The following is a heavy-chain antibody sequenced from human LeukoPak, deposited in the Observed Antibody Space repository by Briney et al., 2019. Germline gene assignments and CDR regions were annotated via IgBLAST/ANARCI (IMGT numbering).Heavy chain of an antibody. V-gene: IGHV3-23*01. CDR3: AKAVVPVISQHYFDY. J-gene: IGHJ4*02. D-gene: IGHD3-22*01. CDR1: GFTFSTFA. CDR2: IFPSGGEI. Sequence: PGGSLRLSCEASGFTFSTFAMIWVRQPPGKGLEWVSSIFPSGGEIHYADSVRGRFTISRDNSKSTLSLQMNSLRAEDTAIYYCAKAVVPVISQHYFDYWGQGTLVTVSS.